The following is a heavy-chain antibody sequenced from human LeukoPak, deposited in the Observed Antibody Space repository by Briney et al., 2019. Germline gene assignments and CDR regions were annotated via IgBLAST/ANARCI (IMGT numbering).Heavy chain of an antibody. CDR1: GFTFSTYA. Sequence: PGGSLRLSCAASGFTFSTYAMNRVRQAPGKGLEWVSTISGSGDSTYYADSVKGRFTISRDNFKNTLLLQMNSLRAEDTAVYYCAKGGAGYCSSTSCLYYFDYWGQGTLVTVST. CDR3: AKGGAGYCSSTSCLYYFDY. J-gene: IGHJ4*02. V-gene: IGHV3-23*01. CDR2: ISGSGDST. D-gene: IGHD2-2*01.